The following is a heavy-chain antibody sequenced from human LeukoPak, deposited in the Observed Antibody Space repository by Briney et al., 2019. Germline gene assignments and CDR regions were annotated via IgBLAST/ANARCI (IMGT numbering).Heavy chain of an antibody. CDR2: ISSSSSYI. D-gene: IGHD4-17*01. CDR1: GFTFSSYS. Sequence: KAGGSLRLSCAASGFTFSSYSMNWVRQAPGKWLEWVSSISSSSSYIYYADSVKGRFTISRDNAKNSLYLQMNSLRAEDTAVYYCARDTEKAVTTRWFDPWGQGTLVTVSS. J-gene: IGHJ5*02. CDR3: ARDTEKAVTTRWFDP. V-gene: IGHV3-21*01.